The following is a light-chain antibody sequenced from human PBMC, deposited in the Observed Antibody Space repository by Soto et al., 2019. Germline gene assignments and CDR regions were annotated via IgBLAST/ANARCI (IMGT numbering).Light chain of an antibody. CDR3: AAWDYSLNGSV. V-gene: IGLV1-44*01. Sequence: QSVLTQPPSASGTPGQRVTISCSGSNSNIGSNTVNWYQQLQGTAPKLLIYYDNLRPSGVPDRISGSKSGTSASLAISGLQSDDEADYYCAAWDYSLNGSVFGTGTKVTVL. CDR1: NSNIGSNT. CDR2: YDN. J-gene: IGLJ1*01.